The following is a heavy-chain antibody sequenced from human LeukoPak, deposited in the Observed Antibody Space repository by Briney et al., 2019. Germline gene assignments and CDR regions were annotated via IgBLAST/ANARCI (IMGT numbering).Heavy chain of an antibody. CDR2: ISAYNGNT. D-gene: IGHD3-10*01. J-gene: IGHJ4*02. CDR1: GYTFTSYG. V-gene: IGHV1-18*01. Sequence: ASVKVPCKASGYTFTSYGISWVRQAPGQGLEWMGWISAYNGNTNYAQKLQGRVTMTTDTSTSTAYMELRSLRSDDTAVYYCARDPAYGSGSYYFEGFDYWGRGTLVTVSS. CDR3: ARDPAYGSGSYYFEGFDY.